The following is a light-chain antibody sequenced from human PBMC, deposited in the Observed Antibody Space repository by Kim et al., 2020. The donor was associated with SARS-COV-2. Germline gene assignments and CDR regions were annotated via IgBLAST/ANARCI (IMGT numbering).Light chain of an antibody. CDR3: CSYTSRNTWV. Sequence: QSALTQPRSVSGSPGQSVTISCTGTSSDVGSYDYVSWYQHHPGKARKLDMYDVNKRPSGVPDRFSGSKSGNTASLTISGLQAEDEADYYCCSYTSRNTWVFCAGTQLTVL. J-gene: IGLJ3*02. V-gene: IGLV2-11*01. CDR1: SSDVGSYDY. CDR2: DVN.